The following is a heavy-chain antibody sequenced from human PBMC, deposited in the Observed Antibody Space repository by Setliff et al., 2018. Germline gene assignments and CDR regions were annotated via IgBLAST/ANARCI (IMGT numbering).Heavy chain of an antibody. D-gene: IGHD2-2*02. CDR2: INHSGSN. CDR3: ARDRQYCSSTSCYTSYFYYYAMDI. J-gene: IGHJ6*02. V-gene: IGHV4-39*07. Sequence: SETLSLTCTVSGGSISSSSYYWSWIRQPPGKGLEWIGEINHSGSNNYNPALKSRVTISVDTSKNQFSLKLSSVTAADTAVYYCARDRQYCSSTSCYTSYFYYYAMDIWAKGPRSPSP. CDR1: GGSISSSSYY.